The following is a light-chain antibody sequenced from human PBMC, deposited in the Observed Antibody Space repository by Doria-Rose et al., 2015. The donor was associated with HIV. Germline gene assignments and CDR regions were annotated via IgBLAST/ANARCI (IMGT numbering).Light chain of an antibody. CDR1: QRVKSRY. CDR3: QQYGTSRGT. CDR2: DAS. V-gene: IGKV3-20*01. J-gene: IGKJ5*01. Sequence: EIVMTQSPGTLSLSPGERDTLSCRAGQRVKSRYLAWYQQKPGQAPRLLIYDASTRATGIPDRFSGSGSGTDFTLTISRLEPEDVAVYYCQQYGTSRGTFGQGTRLEIK.